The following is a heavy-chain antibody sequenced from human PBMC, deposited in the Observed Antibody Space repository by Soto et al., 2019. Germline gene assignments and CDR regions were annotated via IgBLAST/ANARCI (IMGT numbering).Heavy chain of an antibody. CDR2: ISSSSSYI. J-gene: IGHJ4*01. D-gene: IGHD3-10*01. Sequence: EVQLVESGGGLVKPGGSLRLSCAASGFTFSSYSMNWVRQAPGKGLEWVSSISSSSSYIYYADSGKGRYTISRDNAKNTRYVQMNIRSARDKAVYYCASLYYGSVSKWGHGPLVTVSS. V-gene: IGHV3-21*01. CDR1: GFTFSSYS. CDR3: ASLYYGSVSK.